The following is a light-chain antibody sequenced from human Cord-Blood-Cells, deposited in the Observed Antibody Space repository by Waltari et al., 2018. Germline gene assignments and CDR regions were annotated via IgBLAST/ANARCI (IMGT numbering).Light chain of an antibody. CDR3: QQGSNWPLT. V-gene: IGKV3-11*01. Sequence: EIVLTQSPATLSLSPGERATLSCRASQGVSSYSAWYQQKPGQAPRLLIYDASNRATGSPARFSGSGSGTDFTLTISSLEPEDFAGYYCQQGSNWPLTFGGGTKVEIK. CDR1: QGVSSY. J-gene: IGKJ4*01. CDR2: DAS.